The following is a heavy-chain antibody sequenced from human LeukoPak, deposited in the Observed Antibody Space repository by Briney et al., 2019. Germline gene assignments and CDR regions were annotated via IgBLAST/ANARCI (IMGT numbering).Heavy chain of an antibody. CDR2: INPNSGGT. CDR3: ARGPSGSYHAFDI. V-gene: IGHV1-2*02. Sequence: ASVKVSCKASGYSFTDKYMHWVQQAPGQGLEWMGWINPNSGGTNYAQKFQGRVTMTTDTSMSTAYMELSRLTSDDTAVYYCARGPSGSYHAFDIWGQGTMVTVSS. J-gene: IGHJ3*02. D-gene: IGHD1-26*01. CDR1: GYSFTDKY.